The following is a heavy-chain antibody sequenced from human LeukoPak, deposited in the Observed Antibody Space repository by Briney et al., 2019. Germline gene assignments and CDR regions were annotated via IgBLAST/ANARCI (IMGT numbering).Heavy chain of an antibody. V-gene: IGHV3-9*01. CDR2: ISWNSGSI. CDR1: GFTFDDYA. Sequence: GRSLRLSCAASGFTFDDYAMHWVRQAPGKGLEWVSGISWNSGSIGYADSVKGRFTISRDNAKNSLYLQMNSLRAEDTAVYYCAKHSIAFDPWGQGTLVTVSS. CDR3: AKHSIAFDP. D-gene: IGHD2/OR15-2a*01. J-gene: IGHJ5*02.